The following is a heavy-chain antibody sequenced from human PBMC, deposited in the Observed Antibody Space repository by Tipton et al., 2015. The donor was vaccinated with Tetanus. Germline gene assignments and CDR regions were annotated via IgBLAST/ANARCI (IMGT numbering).Heavy chain of an antibody. D-gene: IGHD3-22*01. Sequence: GLVKPSETLSLTCAISGGSISGFYWAWIRQPPGKGLEWIGHMYYSGSANYNPSLKSRLTISMDTSNDQLSLRLTSVTAADTAIYYCARFSYDSGGSYSYFDHWGRGTLVTVSS. V-gene: IGHV4-59*01. CDR2: MYYSGSA. CDR1: GGSISGFY. CDR3: ARFSYDSGGSYSYFDH. J-gene: IGHJ4*02.